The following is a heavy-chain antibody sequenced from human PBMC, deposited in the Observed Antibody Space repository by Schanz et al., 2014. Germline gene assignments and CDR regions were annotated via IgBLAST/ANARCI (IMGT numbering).Heavy chain of an antibody. V-gene: IGHV3-33*01. D-gene: IGHD3-10*01. Sequence: QVYLVESGGDLVKPGGSLRLSCAASGFTFRSYGMHWVRQAPGKGLEWVAVIRYDGRNKNFVESVKGRFTISRDNSNNTVYLQMNTLRAEDTAVYYCARGIITMVRGGDVGAFDIWGQGTMVTVSS. J-gene: IGHJ3*02. CDR2: IRYDGRNK. CDR1: GFTFRSYG. CDR3: ARGIITMVRGGDVGAFDI.